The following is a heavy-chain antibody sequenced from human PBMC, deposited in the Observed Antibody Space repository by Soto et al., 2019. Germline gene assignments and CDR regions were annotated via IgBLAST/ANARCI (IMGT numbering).Heavy chain of an antibody. CDR3: SRFIMVGGWFDPSYYHGMGV. J-gene: IGHJ6*02. CDR2: ISGYNGNT. D-gene: IGHD6-19*01. Sequence: QVQLVQSGAEVKKPGASVTVSCKTSGYTFSNYGINWVRQAPGQGLEWMGWISGYNGNTNYAQTVQGRVTMTTDTSMGTVYMELRSLTSDDTAIYYCSRFIMVGGWFDPSYYHGMGVWGQGTTVTVSS. V-gene: IGHV1-18*01. CDR1: GYTFSNYG.